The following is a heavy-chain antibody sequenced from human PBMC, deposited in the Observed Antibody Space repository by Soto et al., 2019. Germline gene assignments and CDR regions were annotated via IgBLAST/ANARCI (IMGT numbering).Heavy chain of an antibody. CDR1: GFTFSSYG. Sequence: QVQLVESGAGVVQPGRSLRLSCAASGFTFSSYGMHWVRQAPGKGLEWVALMSYDGSKKCYADSVKGRFTISRDNSKNTLYLQMNSLRTEDTAVYYCAKDRSSSWTFDYWGQGTLVTVSS. D-gene: IGHD6-13*01. V-gene: IGHV3-30*18. CDR2: MSYDGSKK. J-gene: IGHJ4*02. CDR3: AKDRSSSWTFDY.